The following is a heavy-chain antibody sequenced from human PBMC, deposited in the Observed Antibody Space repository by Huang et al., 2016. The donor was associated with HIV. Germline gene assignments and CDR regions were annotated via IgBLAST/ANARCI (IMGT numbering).Heavy chain of an antibody. Sequence: EVQLVESGGGLVQPGTSLRTSCAASGFTFGDFNMNGVRQAPGKGREGMSYIRSSSNSKLYADAVKGRFTISRDNARNSLYLQLKSLRVEDTAVYYCARESCSGGTCYLFDFWGQGVLVTVSS. CDR1: GFTFGDFN. CDR2: IRSSSNSK. V-gene: IGHV3-48*04. J-gene: IGHJ4*02. CDR3: ARESCSGGTCYLFDF. D-gene: IGHD2-15*01.